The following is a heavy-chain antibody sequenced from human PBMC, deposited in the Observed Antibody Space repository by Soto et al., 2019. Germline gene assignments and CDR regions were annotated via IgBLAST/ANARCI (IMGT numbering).Heavy chain of an antibody. V-gene: IGHV3-23*01. CDR3: AKCAGSGWFPDY. J-gene: IGHJ4*02. Sequence: EVQLLESGGGLVQPGGSLRLSCAASGFTFSSYAMRWVRQAPGKGLEWVSAISGSGNNTYYADSVKGRFTISRDNSKNTLYLQMSSLRAEETAVYYCAKCAGSGWFPDYWGQGTLVTVSS. D-gene: IGHD6-19*01. CDR1: GFTFSSYA. CDR2: ISGSGNNT.